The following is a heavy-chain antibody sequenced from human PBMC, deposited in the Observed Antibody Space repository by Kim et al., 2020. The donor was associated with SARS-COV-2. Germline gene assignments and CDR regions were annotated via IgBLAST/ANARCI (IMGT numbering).Heavy chain of an antibody. J-gene: IGHJ4*02. CDR1: GGTFTNYI. CDR3: ATVAHYDGTPYNHDDYGVH. Sequence: SVKVSCSASGGTFTNYIINWVRQAPGQGLEWVGGLISLFGTALYAQKFQGRVTITADESRTTAYLELSSLTSDDTAVFYCATVAHYDGTPYNHDDYGVHWGQGTLVTVSS. D-gene: IGHD3-22*01. V-gene: IGHV1-69*13. CDR2: LISLFGTA.